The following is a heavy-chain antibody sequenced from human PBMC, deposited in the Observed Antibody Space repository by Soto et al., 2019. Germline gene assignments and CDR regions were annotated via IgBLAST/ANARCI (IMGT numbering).Heavy chain of an antibody. V-gene: IGHV4-59*01. CDR2: IYYSGST. D-gene: IGHD5-18*01. CDR3: ARVRGYSYGMTYYYYGMDV. Sequence: SETLALTCTVSGDSISSYYWSWIRQPPGKGLEWIGYIYYSGSTNYNPSLKSRVTISVDTSKNQFSLRLSSVTAADTAVYYCARVRGYSYGMTYYYYGMDVWGQGTTVTVSS. CDR1: GDSISSYY. J-gene: IGHJ6*02.